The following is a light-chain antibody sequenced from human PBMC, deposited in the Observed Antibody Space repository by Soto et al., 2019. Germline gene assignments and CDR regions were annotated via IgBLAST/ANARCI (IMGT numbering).Light chain of an antibody. J-gene: IGKJ1*01. CDR3: QQYMSYS. CDR1: QSISKW. V-gene: IGKV1-5*01. CDR2: HAS. Sequence: IHMTQSPSSLPASVGDRVTITSRASQSISKWLAWYQQKPGTAPKLLIYHASTLESGVPSRFSGSGSGTEFTLTISSLQPDDFATYYCQQYMSYSFGQGTKVDIK.